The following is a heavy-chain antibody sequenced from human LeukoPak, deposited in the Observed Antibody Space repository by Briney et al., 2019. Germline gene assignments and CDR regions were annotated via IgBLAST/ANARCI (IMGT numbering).Heavy chain of an antibody. Sequence: ASVKVSCKASGYTFTGYYMHWVRQAPGQGLECMGWINPNSGGTNYAQKFQGRVTMTRDTSISTAYMELSRLRSDDTVVYYCARWVSGGIAAAGTTLDYYGMDVWGQGTTVTVSS. D-gene: IGHD6-13*01. J-gene: IGHJ6*02. V-gene: IGHV1-2*02. CDR3: ARWVSGGIAAAGTTLDYYGMDV. CDR1: GYTFTGYY. CDR2: INPNSGGT.